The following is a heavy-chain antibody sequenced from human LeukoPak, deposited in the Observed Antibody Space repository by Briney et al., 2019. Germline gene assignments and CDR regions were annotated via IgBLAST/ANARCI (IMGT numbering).Heavy chain of an antibody. J-gene: IGHJ4*02. V-gene: IGHV3-23*01. CDR2: ISRSGGST. CDR1: GFTFSNYA. CDR3: ARAGFTFSDYFGSFFDY. D-gene: IGHD3-10*01. Sequence: GGSLRLSCAASGFTFSNYAMNWVRQAPGKGLEWVSSISRSGGSTFYADSVKGRFTISRDNSKNTLYLQMDSLRAEDTAVYYCARAGFTFSDYFGSFFDYWGQGTLVTVSS.